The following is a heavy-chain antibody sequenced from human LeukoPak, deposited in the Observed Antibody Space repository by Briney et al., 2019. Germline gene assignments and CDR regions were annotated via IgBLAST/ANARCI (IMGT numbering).Heavy chain of an antibody. D-gene: IGHD6-13*01. J-gene: IGHJ4*02. V-gene: IGHV1-24*01. CDR3: RGTSAAGSEALFDY. CDR1: GYTLTELS. Sequence: ASVKVSCKVSGYTLTELSMHWVRQAPGKGLEWMGGFDPEDGETIYAQKFQGRVTMTEDTSTDTAYMELSSLRSEDTAVYYCRGTSAAGSEALFDYWGQGTLVTVSS. CDR2: FDPEDGET.